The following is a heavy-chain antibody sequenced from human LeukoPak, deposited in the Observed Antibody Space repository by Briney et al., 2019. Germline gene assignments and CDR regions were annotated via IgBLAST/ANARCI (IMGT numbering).Heavy chain of an antibody. Sequence: GSSVKVSCKASGGTFSSYAISWVRQAPGQGLEWMGGIIPIFGTANYAQKFQGRVTITADESTSTAYMELSSLRSEDTAVYYCASFSYYYFWSGYSWFDPWGQGTLVTVSS. D-gene: IGHD3-3*01. CDR3: ASFSYYYFWSGYSWFDP. CDR1: GGTFSSYA. CDR2: IIPIFGTA. V-gene: IGHV1-69*01. J-gene: IGHJ5*02.